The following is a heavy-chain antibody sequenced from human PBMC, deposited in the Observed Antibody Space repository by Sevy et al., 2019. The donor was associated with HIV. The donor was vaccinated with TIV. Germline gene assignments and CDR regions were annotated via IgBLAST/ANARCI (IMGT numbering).Heavy chain of an antibody. CDR1: GFTFSANW. J-gene: IGHJ4*02. D-gene: IGHD3-16*01. V-gene: IGHV3-7*01. CDR2: IKADGSDK. Sequence: GGSLRLSCAASGFTFSANWMNWVRQAPGKGLEWVANIKADGSDKHYVHSVEGRFTISRDNAKNLLFLQMNSLGVEDTAVYYCAHETFGRFESWGQGTLVTVSS. CDR3: AHETFGRFES.